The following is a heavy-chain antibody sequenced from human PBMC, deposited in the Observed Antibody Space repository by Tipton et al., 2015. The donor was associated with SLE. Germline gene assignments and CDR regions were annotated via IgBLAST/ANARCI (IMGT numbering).Heavy chain of an antibody. Sequence: TLSLTCTVSGVSITSGTHYWSWIRQPAGKGLEWIGRIYSSGSTNYNPSLKSRVTLSVDTSKNQFSLKLTSVTAADTAVYYCARDFRANGNWFDPWGQGTLVTV. J-gene: IGHJ5*02. V-gene: IGHV4-61*02. CDR2: IYSSGST. CDR3: ARDFRANGNWFDP. CDR1: GVSITSGTHY. D-gene: IGHD1-26*01.